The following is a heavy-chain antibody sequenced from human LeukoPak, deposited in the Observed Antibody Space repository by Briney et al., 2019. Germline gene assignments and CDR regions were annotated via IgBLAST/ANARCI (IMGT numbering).Heavy chain of an antibody. J-gene: IGHJ3*02. V-gene: IGHV4-30-2*01. CDR1: GGSISSGGYY. Sequence: NPSQTLSLTCTVSGGSISSGGYYWSWIRQPPGKGLEWIGYIYHSGSTYYNPSLKSRVTISVDRSKNQFSLKLSSVTAADTAVYYCARDSLEDITGTTPGAFDIWGQGTMVTVSS. CDR3: ARDSLEDITGTTPGAFDI. CDR2: IYHSGST. D-gene: IGHD1-7*01.